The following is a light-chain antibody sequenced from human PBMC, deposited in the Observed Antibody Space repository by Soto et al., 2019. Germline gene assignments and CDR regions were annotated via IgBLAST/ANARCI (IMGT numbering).Light chain of an antibody. CDR3: QQYDYLIT. CDR1: QSITNNY. V-gene: IGKV3-20*01. CDR2: GAS. Sequence: EIVLTQSPGTLSLSPGERATLSCRASQSITNNYLAWYQQKPGQAPRLLLYGASTRATAIPDRFSGSGSGTDFTLTISRLEPEDFAVYFCQQYDYLITFGQGTRLEIK. J-gene: IGKJ5*01.